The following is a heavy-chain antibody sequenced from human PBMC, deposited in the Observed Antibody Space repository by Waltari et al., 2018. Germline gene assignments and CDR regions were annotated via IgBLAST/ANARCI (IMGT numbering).Heavy chain of an antibody. CDR2: INPNSGGT. CDR3: LCRGRGSSDFDY. J-gene: IGHJ4*02. D-gene: IGHD1-26*01. Sequence: QVQLVQSGAEVKKPGASVKVSCKASGYTSTGNYMHGSRQAPGQGLEWMGRINPNSGGTNYAQKFQGRVTMTRDTSISTAYMELSRLRSDDTAVYYCLCRGRGSSDFDYWGQGTLVTVSS. V-gene: IGHV1-2*06. CDR1: GYTSTGNY.